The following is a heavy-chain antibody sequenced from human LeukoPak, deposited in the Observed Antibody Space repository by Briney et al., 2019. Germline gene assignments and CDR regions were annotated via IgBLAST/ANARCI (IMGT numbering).Heavy chain of an antibody. V-gene: IGHV3-74*01. CDR2: IDRDGSEI. D-gene: IGHD6-13*01. Sequence: PGGSLRLSCAASGFTISDHFMHWVRQGPGKGLMWVSRIDRDGSEINYADSVKGRFTISRDNAKNTLYLQMNSLRDEDTAIYYCARHTRAAAFDPWGQGTLVTVSS. CDR3: ARHTRAAAFDP. CDR1: GFTISDHF. J-gene: IGHJ5*02.